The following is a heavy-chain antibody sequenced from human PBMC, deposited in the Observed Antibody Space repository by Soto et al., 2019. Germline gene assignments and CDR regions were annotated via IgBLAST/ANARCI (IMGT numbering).Heavy chain of an antibody. J-gene: IGHJ1*01. Sequence: SETLSLTCTVSGGSISSGGYYWSWIRQHPGKGLEWIGYIYYSGSTYYNPSLKSRVTISVDTSKNQFSLKLSSVTAADTAVYYCAIYDSSGSRVFQLWGRGTLVTVSS. CDR1: GGSISSGGYY. D-gene: IGHD3-22*01. V-gene: IGHV4-31*03. CDR2: IYYSGST. CDR3: AIYDSSGSRVFQL.